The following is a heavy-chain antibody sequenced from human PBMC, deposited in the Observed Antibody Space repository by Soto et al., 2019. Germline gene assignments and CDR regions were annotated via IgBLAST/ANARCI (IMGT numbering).Heavy chain of an antibody. V-gene: IGHV4-4*07. Sequence: SETLSLTCTVSGGSINSYYWSWIRQPAGKGLEWIGRIYTSGSTNYNPSLKSRVTMSVDTSKNQFPLKLSSVTAADTAVYYCARAGIAAAGPSNYGMDVWGQGTTVTVSS. J-gene: IGHJ6*02. CDR1: GGSINSYY. D-gene: IGHD6-13*01. CDR3: ARAGIAAAGPSNYGMDV. CDR2: IYTSGST.